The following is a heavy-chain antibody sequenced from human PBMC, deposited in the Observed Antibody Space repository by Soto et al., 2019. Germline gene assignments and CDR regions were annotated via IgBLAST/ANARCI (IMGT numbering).Heavy chain of an antibody. J-gene: IGHJ4*02. CDR3: ARGRYCSGGSCQQSTILFDY. V-gene: IGHV4-34*01. D-gene: IGHD2-15*01. CDR1: GGSFSGYY. Sequence: SETLSLTCAVYGGSFSGYYWSWIRQPPGKGLEWIGEINHSGSTNYNPSLKSRVTISVDTSKNQFSLKLSSVTAADTAVYYCARGRYCSGGSCQQSTILFDYWGQGTLVTVSS. CDR2: INHSGST.